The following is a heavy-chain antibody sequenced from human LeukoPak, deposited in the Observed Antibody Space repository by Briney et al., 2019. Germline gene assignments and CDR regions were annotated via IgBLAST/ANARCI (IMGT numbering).Heavy chain of an antibody. J-gene: IGHJ4*02. CDR1: GFTFDDYA. Sequence: GRSLRLSCAASGFTFDDYAMHWVRQAPGKGLGWVSGISWNSDTINQADSVKGRFTISRDNAKNSLYLQMNSLRTEDTALYYCAKAKGTTGTPFDYWGQGTLVTVSS. CDR2: ISWNSDTI. V-gene: IGHV3-9*01. CDR3: AKAKGTTGTPFDY. D-gene: IGHD1-1*01.